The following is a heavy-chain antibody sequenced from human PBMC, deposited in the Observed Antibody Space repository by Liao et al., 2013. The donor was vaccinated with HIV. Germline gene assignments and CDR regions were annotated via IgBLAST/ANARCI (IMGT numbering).Heavy chain of an antibody. CDR1: GASITNYY. J-gene: IGHJ4*02. D-gene: IGHD3-3*01. CDR3: ARGVSLGGVVAARVGSYYFDH. V-gene: IGHV4-59*01. CDR2: VYNTETT. Sequence: QVQLQESGPGLVKASETLSLTCRVSGASITNYYWTWIRQSPEKGLEWIGYVYNTETTNYNPSLGSRAAISVDASKTHFSLNLTSVTAADTAVYFCARGVSLGGVVAARVGSYYFDHWGQGTLAIVSS.